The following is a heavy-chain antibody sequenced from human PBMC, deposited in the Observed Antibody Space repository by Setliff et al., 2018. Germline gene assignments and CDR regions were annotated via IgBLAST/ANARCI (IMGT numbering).Heavy chain of an antibody. D-gene: IGHD2-8*01. V-gene: IGHV4-39*07. Sequence: PSETLSLTCTVSGASISSSSYYWAWIRQPPGRGPELIGSIFYGGSTYYNPSLTSRVTISIDASKNQFSLKLDSVTAADTAVYYCARIDIVLMVYADWGQGTMVTVSS. CDR1: GASISSSSYY. J-gene: IGHJ3*01. CDR3: ARIDIVLMVYAD. CDR2: IFYGGST.